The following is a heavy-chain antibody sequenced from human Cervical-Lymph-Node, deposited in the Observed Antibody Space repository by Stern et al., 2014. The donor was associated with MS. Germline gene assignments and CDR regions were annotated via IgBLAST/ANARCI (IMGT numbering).Heavy chain of an antibody. Sequence: VQLEESGAEVKKPGASVKVSCKASGYTFTGYYMHWVRQAPGQGLEWMGWINPNSGATNYAQKFQGWVTMPRDTSISTAYMELSRLRSDDTAVYYCARSLIVLRVYPEYYFDYWGQGTLVTVSS. CDR1: GYTFTGYY. CDR2: INPNSGAT. CDR3: ARSLIVLRVYPEYYFDY. J-gene: IGHJ4*02. V-gene: IGHV1-2*04. D-gene: IGHD2-8*01.